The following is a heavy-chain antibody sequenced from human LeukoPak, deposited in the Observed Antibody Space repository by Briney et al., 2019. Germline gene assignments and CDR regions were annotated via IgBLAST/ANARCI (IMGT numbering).Heavy chain of an antibody. Sequence: ASVKVSCKASGYTFTSYDFNWVRQATGQRPEWMGWISPNSGDTGYAQKFQDRVTMARNTSISTAYMELSSLRSDDTAVYYCARGPPNWGYDYWGPGTLVTVSS. CDR2: ISPNSGDT. D-gene: IGHD7-27*01. J-gene: IGHJ4*02. CDR3: ARGPPNWGYDY. V-gene: IGHV1-8*01. CDR1: GYTFTSYD.